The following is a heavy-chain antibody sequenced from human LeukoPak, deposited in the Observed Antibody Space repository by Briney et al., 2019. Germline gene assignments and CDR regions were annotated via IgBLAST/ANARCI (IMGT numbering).Heavy chain of an antibody. J-gene: IGHJ3*02. CDR1: GYTFTNFG. Sequence: ASVKVSCKASGYTFTNFGISWVRQAPGQGLEWMGWISAYNGNTNYAQNLQGRVTMTTDRSTGTAYMELRSLRSDDTAVYYCARDRAPSYSSSWYWWKGDDAFDIWGQGTMVTVSS. CDR3: ARDRAPSYSSSWYWWKGDDAFDI. CDR2: ISAYNGNT. V-gene: IGHV1-18*01. D-gene: IGHD6-13*01.